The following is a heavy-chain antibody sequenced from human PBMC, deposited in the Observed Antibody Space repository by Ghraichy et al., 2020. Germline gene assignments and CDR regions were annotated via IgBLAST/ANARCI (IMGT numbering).Heavy chain of an antibody. Sequence: SETLSLTCTVSGGSISSSSYYWGWIRQPPGKGLEWIGSIYYSGSTYYNPSLNSRVTISVDTSKNQFSLKLSSVTAADTALYYCASSSGWYNLFDYWGQGTLVTVSS. J-gene: IGHJ4*02. CDR2: IYYSGST. CDR1: GGSISSSSYY. CDR3: ASSSGWYNLFDY. V-gene: IGHV4-39*01. D-gene: IGHD6-19*01.